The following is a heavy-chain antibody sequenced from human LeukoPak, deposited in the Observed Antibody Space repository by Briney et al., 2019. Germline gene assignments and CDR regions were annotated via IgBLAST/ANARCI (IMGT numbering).Heavy chain of an antibody. V-gene: IGHV5-51*01. J-gene: IGHJ4*02. Sequence: GESLKISCKASGYSFSDYWIGWVRHMPGKGLEWMTIIYPDDSETRYSPSLQGQVTISADKSINTAYLQWSSLKASDTAMYYCARLVGGSGSFDYWGQGTLVTVSS. D-gene: IGHD1-26*01. CDR1: GYSFSDYW. CDR3: ARLVGGSGSFDY. CDR2: IYPDDSET.